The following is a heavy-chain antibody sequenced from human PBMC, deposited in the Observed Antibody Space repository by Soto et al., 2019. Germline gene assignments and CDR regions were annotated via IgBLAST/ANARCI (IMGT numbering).Heavy chain of an antibody. J-gene: IGHJ4*02. CDR3: ARENSYFDY. V-gene: IGHV1-18*01. CDR1: GYTFRNFG. CDR2: ISAYNANA. Sequence: QLLQSGAEVKKPRASVKVTCKASGYTFRNFGISWVRQAPGQGLEWMGWISAYNANANYAQKFQGRLTMTADTSTSTAYMELRSLRSDDTAVYYCARENSYFDYWGQGTLVTVSS.